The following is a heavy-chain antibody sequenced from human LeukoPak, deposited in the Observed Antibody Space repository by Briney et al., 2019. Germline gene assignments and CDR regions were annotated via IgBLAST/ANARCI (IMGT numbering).Heavy chain of an antibody. CDR2: ISNDGADK. CDR1: GFTFSSYA. J-gene: IGHJ3*02. CDR3: ATQGFCISSGCYANAFDI. D-gene: IGHD2-2*01. Sequence: GGSLRLSCAASGFTFSSYAMSWVRQAPGKGLEWVALISNDGADKSCADSVKGRFTISRDNSKNTLYLEIDSLRAEDTAVYYCATQGFCISSGCYANAFDIWGQGTMVTVSS. V-gene: IGHV3-30*01.